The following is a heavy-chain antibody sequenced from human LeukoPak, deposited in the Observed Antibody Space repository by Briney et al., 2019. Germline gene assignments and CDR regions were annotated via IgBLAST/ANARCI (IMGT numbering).Heavy chain of an antibody. CDR3: ARDTYNWNYTAPYYYYMDV. D-gene: IGHD1-7*01. Sequence: SETLSLTCAVYGGSFSGYYWSWIRQPPGKGLEWIGEINHSGSTNYNPSLKSRVTISVDTSKNQFSLKLSSVTAADTAVYYCARDTYNWNYTAPYYYYMDVWGRGTTVTVSS. CDR2: INHSGST. J-gene: IGHJ6*03. V-gene: IGHV4-34*01. CDR1: GGSFSGYY.